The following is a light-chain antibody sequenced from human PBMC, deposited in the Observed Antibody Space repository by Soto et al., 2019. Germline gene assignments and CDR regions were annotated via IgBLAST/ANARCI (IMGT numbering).Light chain of an antibody. CDR3: QSYDSSLSGYV. Sequence: QSVLTQSPSVCGAPGQRVTISCTGSSATIRAAYNVDWYQQLPGTAPKLLIYGNNNRPSGVPARFSGSKSGTSASLAIAGLQAEDEGDYYCQSYDSSLSGYVFGTGTKVTVL. J-gene: IGLJ1*01. V-gene: IGLV1-40*01. CDR2: GNN. CDR1: SATIRAAYN.